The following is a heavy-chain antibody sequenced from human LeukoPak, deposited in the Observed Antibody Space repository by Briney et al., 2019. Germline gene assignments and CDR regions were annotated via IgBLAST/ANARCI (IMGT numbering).Heavy chain of an antibody. CDR3: ARDLFDY. CDR1: GLTISNYW. CDR2: IRQDGSAE. Sequence: GGFLRLSCAVSGLTISNYWMSWVRQAPGKGLEWVATIRQDGSAEFYVDSVKGRFTISRDSAKNSLYLQMKSMRHDDTAAYYRARDLFDYWGQGTLVTVSS. V-gene: IGHV3-7*01. J-gene: IGHJ4*02.